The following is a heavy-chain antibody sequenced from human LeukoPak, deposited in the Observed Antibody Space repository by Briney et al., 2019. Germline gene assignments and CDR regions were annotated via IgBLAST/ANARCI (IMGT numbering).Heavy chain of an antibody. D-gene: IGHD5-12*01. CDR2: ISDTGRDI. CDR1: GFAFESFT. J-gene: IGHJ4*02. CDR3: AKGLFSAYDKYLDS. V-gene: IGHV3-21*04. Sequence: GSLRLSCAGSGFAFESFTMTWVRQAPGKGLEWVSLISDTGRDINYADSVRGRFTISRDNTKNSLFLQMDSLRVEDTAIYYCAKGLFSAYDKYLDSWGQGTLVTVSS.